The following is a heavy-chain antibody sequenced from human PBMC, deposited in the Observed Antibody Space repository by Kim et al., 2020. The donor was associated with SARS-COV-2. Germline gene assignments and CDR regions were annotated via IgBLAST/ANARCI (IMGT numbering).Heavy chain of an antibody. V-gene: IGHV3-66*01. CDR2: IYSGGST. CDR1: GFTVSSNY. CDR3: ARVWFGEDLQKYYFDY. Sequence: GGSLRLSCAASGFTVSSNYMSCVRQAPGKGLEWVSVIYSGGSTYYADSVKGRFTISRDNSKNTLYLQMNSLRAEDTAVYYCARVWFGEDLQKYYFDYWGQGTLVTVSS. J-gene: IGHJ4*02. D-gene: IGHD3-10*01.